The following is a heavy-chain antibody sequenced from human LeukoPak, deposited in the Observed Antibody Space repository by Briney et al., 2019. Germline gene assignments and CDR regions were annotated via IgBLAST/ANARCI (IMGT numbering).Heavy chain of an antibody. CDR2: IVVGSGNT. J-gene: IGHJ4*02. D-gene: IGHD3-10*01. CDR1: GFTFTSSA. Sequence: EASVKVSCKASGFTFTSSAVQWVRQARGQRLEWIGWIVVGSGNTNYAQKFQERVTITRDMSTSTAYMELSSLRSEDTAVYYCAASYGSGTYVDYWGQGTLVTVSS. CDR3: AASYGSGTYVDY. V-gene: IGHV1-58*01.